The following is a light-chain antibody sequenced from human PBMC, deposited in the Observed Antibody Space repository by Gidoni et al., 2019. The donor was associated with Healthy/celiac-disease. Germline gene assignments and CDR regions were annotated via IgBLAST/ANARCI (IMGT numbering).Light chain of an antibody. CDR3: QQYGSSLYT. Sequence: ELVLTQSPGTLSVSPGERATLSCRASQSVSSSYLAWYQQKPGQAPRLLIYGAARRATGIPDRFSGSGSGTDFTLTISRLEPEDFAVYYCQQYGSSLYTFGQGTKLKIK. V-gene: IGKV3-20*01. J-gene: IGKJ2*01. CDR2: GAA. CDR1: QSVSSSY.